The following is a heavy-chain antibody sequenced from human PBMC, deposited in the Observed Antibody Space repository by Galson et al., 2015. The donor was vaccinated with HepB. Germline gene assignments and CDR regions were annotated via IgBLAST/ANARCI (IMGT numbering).Heavy chain of an antibody. V-gene: IGHV1-18*01. J-gene: IGHJ6*03. D-gene: IGHD6-6*01. CDR3: ARALAARPYYYYYYYMDA. Sequence: SVKVSCKASGYTFTSYGISWVRQAPGQGLEWMGWISAYNGNTNYAQKLQGRVTMTTDTSTSTAYMELRSLRSDDTAVYYCARALAARPYYYYYYYMDAWGKGTTVTVSS. CDR1: GYTFTSYG. CDR2: ISAYNGNT.